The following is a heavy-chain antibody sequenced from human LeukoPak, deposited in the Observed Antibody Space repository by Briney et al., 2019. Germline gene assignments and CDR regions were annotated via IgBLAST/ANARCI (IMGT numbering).Heavy chain of an antibody. J-gene: IGHJ6*02. CDR3: AHDSPGNYGFDV. Sequence: SGPTLVNPTQTLALTCTFSGFSLSTSGVGVAWIRQPPGKALEWLALIYGDDNKRYSSSLKSRLTITKDTSKNQVVLTVTNMDPVDTATYYCAHDSPGNYGFDVWGQGTTVTVSS. D-gene: IGHD3-16*02. V-gene: IGHV2-5*02. CDR1: GFSLSTSGVG. CDR2: IYGDDNK.